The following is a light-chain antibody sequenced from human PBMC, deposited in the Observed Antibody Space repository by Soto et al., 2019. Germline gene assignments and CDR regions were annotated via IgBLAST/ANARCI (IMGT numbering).Light chain of an antibody. J-gene: IGKJ3*01. Sequence: DIQMTQSPSSLSASVGDRVTITCRASQSISSYLNWYQQKPGKATKLLIYAASSLQSGVPSRFSGSGSGTHFTLTISSLQPEDFATYYCQQSYSTPLFTFGPGTKVDIK. CDR2: AAS. V-gene: IGKV1-39*01. CDR3: QQSYSTPLFT. CDR1: QSISSY.